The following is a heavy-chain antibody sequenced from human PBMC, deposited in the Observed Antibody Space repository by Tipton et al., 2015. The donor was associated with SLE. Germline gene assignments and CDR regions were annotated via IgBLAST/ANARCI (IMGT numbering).Heavy chain of an antibody. J-gene: IGHJ4*02. V-gene: IGHV4-34*01. D-gene: IGHD6-6*01. CDR3: ARGESRSCIAARLGFDY. CDR2: INHSGST. CDR1: GGSFSGYY. Sequence: TLSLTCAVYGGSFSGYYWSWIRQPPGKGLAWIGEINHSGSTNYNPSLKSRVTVSVDTSKNQFSLKLSSVTAADTAVYYCARGESRSCIAARLGFDYWGQGILVTVAS.